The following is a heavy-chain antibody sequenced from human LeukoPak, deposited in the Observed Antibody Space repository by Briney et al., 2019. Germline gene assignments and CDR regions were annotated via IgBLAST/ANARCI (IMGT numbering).Heavy chain of an antibody. D-gene: IGHD4-11*01. V-gene: IGHV3-33*01. J-gene: IGHJ3*02. CDR2: IWYDGSNK. CDR3: ARDRGLPDAFDI. CDR1: GFTFSSYG. Sequence: GGSLRLSCAASGFTFSSYGMHWVRQAPGKGLEWVAVIWYDGSNKYYADSVKGRFTISRDNSKNTLYLQMNSLRAEDMAVYYCARDRGLPDAFDIWGQGTMVTVSS.